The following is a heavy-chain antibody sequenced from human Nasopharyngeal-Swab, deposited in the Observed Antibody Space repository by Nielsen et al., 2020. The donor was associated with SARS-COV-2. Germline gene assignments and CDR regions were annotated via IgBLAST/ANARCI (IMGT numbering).Heavy chain of an antibody. Sequence: SETLSLTCTVSGGSISSYYWSWIRQPAGKGLEWIGRIYTSGSTNYNPSLKSRVTISVDKSKNQFSLKLSSVTAADTAVYYCARRMYYYDSSGYSVVRYFDYWGQGTLVTVSS. V-gene: IGHV4-4*07. J-gene: IGHJ4*02. CDR3: ARRMYYYDSSGYSVVRYFDY. D-gene: IGHD3-22*01. CDR2: IYTSGST. CDR1: GGSISSYY.